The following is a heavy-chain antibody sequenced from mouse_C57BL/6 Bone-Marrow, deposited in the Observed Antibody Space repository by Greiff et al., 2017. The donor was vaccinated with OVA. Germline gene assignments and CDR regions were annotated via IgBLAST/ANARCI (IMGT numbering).Heavy chain of an antibody. CDR3: ARRYDYHYAMDY. CDR1: GYTFTEYT. Sequence: QVQLQQSGAELVKPGASVKLSCKASGYTFTEYTIHWVKQRTGQGLEWIGEIYPRSGNTYYNEKFKGKATLTADKSSSTAYMELRSLTSEDSAVYFCARRYDYHYAMDYWGQGTSVTGSS. D-gene: IGHD2-4*01. CDR2: IYPRSGNT. J-gene: IGHJ4*01. V-gene: IGHV1-81*01.